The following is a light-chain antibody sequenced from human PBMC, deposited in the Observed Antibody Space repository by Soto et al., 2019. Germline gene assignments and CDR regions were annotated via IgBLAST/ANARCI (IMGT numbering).Light chain of an antibody. J-gene: IGKJ4*01. Sequence: EVVMTQSPATLSVSPGERATLSCRASQSVSSNLAWYQLKPGQAPRLLIYGASSRATGIPARFSGSGSGTDFTLTISSLEPEDFAVYYCQQRSNWLTFGGGTKVDIK. CDR2: GAS. V-gene: IGKV3-11*01. CDR3: QQRSNWLT. CDR1: QSVSSN.